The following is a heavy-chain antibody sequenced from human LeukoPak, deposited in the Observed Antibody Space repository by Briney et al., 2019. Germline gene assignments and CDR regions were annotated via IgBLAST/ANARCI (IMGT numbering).Heavy chain of an antibody. V-gene: IGHV3-23*01. CDR2: ISGSGDNT. J-gene: IGHJ4*02. CDR3: AKAGSGWYAPY. Sequence: PGGSLRLSCGAAGLTFSTYAMSWVRQAPGKGLEWVSAISGSGDNTYYADSVKGRFTISRDNSKNTEYLQMNSLRAEDTAVYYCAKAGSGWYAPYWGQGILVTVSS. D-gene: IGHD6-19*01. CDR1: GLTFSTYA.